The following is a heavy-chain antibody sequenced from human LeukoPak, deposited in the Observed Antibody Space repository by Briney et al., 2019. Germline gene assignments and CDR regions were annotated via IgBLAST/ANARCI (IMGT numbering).Heavy chain of an antibody. D-gene: IGHD6-6*01. V-gene: IGHV4-39*01. J-gene: IGHJ4*02. CDR2: IYYSGST. Sequence: SETLSLTCTVSGGSISSSSYYWGWIRQPPGKGLEWIGSIYYSGSTYYNPSLKSRVTISVDTSKNQFSLKLSSVTAADTAVYCCARHYKTAARPPYFDYWGQGTLVTVSS. CDR3: ARHYKTAARPPYFDY. CDR1: GGSISSSSYY.